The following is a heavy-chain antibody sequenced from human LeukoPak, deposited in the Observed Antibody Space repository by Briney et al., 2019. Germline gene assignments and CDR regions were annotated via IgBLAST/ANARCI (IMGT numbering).Heavy chain of an antibody. Sequence: SETLSLTCAVYGGSFSGYYWSWIRQPPGKGLEWIGEINHSGSTNYNPSLKSRVTISVDTSKNQFSLKLSSVTAADTAVYYCARAARWGFWSGYYRDWGRGTLVTVSS. D-gene: IGHD3-3*01. CDR3: ARAARWGFWSGYYRD. CDR2: INHSGST. CDR1: GGSFSGYY. J-gene: IGHJ4*02. V-gene: IGHV4-34*01.